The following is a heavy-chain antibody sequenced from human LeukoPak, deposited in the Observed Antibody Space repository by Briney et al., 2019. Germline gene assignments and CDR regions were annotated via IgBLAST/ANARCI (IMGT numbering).Heavy chain of an antibody. V-gene: IGHV3-11*06. CDR1: GFTFSDYD. CDR3: ARIPGSSWSLGAWFDP. D-gene: IGHD6-6*01. J-gene: IGHJ5*02. Sequence: PGGSLRLSCAASGFTFSDYDMSWIRQAPGKGLEWVSYISRNSSYTNYADSVKGRFTISRDNAKNSLYLQMNSLRAEDTAVYYCARIPGSSWSLGAWFDPWGQGTLVTVSS. CDR2: ISRNSSYT.